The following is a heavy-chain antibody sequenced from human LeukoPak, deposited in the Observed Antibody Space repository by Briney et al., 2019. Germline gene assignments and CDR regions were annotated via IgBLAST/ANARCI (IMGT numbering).Heavy chain of an antibody. CDR2: TYYRAKWYN. Sequence: SQTLSLTCAISGDSVSSNSAGWNWIRQPPSKGLEWLGRTYYRAKWYNDYSVSVKSRITINPDTSKNQFSLQLNSVTPEDTAVYYCARDYSSSWYYGMDVWGQGTTVTVSS. J-gene: IGHJ6*02. CDR1: GDSVSSNSAG. V-gene: IGHV6-1*01. CDR3: ARDYSSSWYYGMDV. D-gene: IGHD6-13*01.